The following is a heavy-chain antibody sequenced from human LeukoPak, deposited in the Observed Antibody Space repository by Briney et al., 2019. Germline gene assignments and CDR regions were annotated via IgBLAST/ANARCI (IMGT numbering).Heavy chain of an antibody. CDR1: GGSISSYY. CDR2: IYYSGST. J-gene: IGHJ5*02. D-gene: IGHD3-10*01. Sequence: PSETLSLTCTVSGGSISSYYWSWIRQPPGKGLEWIGYIYYSGSTNYNPSLKSRVTISVDTSKNQFSLKLSSVTAADTAVYYCARHGDYYGSGSWFDPWGQGTLVTVSS. CDR3: ARHGDYYGSGSWFDP. V-gene: IGHV4-59*08.